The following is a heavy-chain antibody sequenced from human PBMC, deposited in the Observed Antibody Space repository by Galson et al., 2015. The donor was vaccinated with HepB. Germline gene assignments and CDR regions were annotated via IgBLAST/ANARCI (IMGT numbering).Heavy chain of an antibody. CDR1: GGTFSSYT. Sequence: SVKVSCKASGGTFSSYTISWVRQAPGQGLEWMGRIIPILGIANYAQKFQGRVTITADKSTSTAYMELSSLRSEDTAVYYCARGTPQGYGMDVWGQGTTVTVSS. CDR3: ARGTPQGYGMDV. V-gene: IGHV1-69*02. J-gene: IGHJ6*02. CDR2: IIPILGIA. D-gene: IGHD2-15*01.